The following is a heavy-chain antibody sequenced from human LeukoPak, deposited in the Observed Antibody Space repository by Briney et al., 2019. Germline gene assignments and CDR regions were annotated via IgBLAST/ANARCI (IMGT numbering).Heavy chain of an antibody. Sequence: GASVKVSCKASGYTFTGYYMHWVRQAPGKGLEWMGGFDPEDGTTMYAQNFQGRVTLTEDTSTDTVYMELSRLRFEDTALYYCAIRYRASDYYLFFDYWGQGTLVTVSS. CDR1: GYTFTGYY. CDR2: FDPEDGTT. V-gene: IGHV1-24*01. D-gene: IGHD2-21*02. J-gene: IGHJ4*02. CDR3: AIRYRASDYYLFFDY.